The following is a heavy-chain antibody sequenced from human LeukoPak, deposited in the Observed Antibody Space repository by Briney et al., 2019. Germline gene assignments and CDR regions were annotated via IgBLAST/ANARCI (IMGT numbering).Heavy chain of an antibody. J-gene: IGHJ5*02. Sequence: GWSLRLSCAASGFTVSIYSMIWVRQAPGRGRDGVASSTSRRTNTYYADSLRGRFTISRDNAKNSLHLQMNSLRAEDTAVYYCARDVLLWFGELSDVPWGQGTLVTVSS. CDR2: STSRRTNT. V-gene: IGHV3-21*01. CDR3: ARDVLLWFGELSDVP. D-gene: IGHD3-10*01. CDR1: GFTVSIYS.